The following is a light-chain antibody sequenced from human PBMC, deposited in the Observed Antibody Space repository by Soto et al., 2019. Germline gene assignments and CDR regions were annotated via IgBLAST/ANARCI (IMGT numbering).Light chain of an antibody. CDR1: SSDVGNYNL. CDR2: EDS. CDR3: WSYAVGRTYV. J-gene: IGLJ1*01. Sequence: SVLTQPRSVSGSPGQSVTISCTGSSSDVGNYNLVSWYQQHPGKAPKLMIYEDSKWPSGVSNRFSGSKSGNTAYLTISGLQAEDEADYYCWSYAVGRTYVFGTGTKVTVL. V-gene: IGLV2-23*01.